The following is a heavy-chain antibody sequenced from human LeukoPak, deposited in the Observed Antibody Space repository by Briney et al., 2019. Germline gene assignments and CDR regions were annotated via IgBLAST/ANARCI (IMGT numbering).Heavy chain of an antibody. CDR3: ARGYCSNDGSCLGDDI. Sequence: SQTLSLTCAISGDSVSSNSAVWNWIRQSPSRGLEWLGRTYYRSRWYNDYAVSVKSRITINPDTSKNQFSLHLNSVPPEDTAVYFCARGYCSNDGSCLGDDIWGQGTVVTVSS. V-gene: IGHV6-1*01. CDR1: GDSVSSNSAV. CDR2: TYYRSRWYN. D-gene: IGHD2-8*01. J-gene: IGHJ3*02.